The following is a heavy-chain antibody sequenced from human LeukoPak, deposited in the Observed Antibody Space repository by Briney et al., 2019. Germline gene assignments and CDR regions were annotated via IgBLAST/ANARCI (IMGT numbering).Heavy chain of an antibody. V-gene: IGHV3-7*01. CDR3: AKLCGTALFDP. J-gene: IGHJ5*02. CDR1: GDTFTTCW. D-gene: IGHD1-7*01. Sequence: GGSLRLSCGASGDTFTTCWMVWVRQAPGRGLEWVANIKQDGSEKDYVDSVKGRFTISRDNAKNSLYLQMTNLRAEDTAMYYCAKLCGTALFDPWGQGTLVTVSS. CDR2: IKQDGSEK.